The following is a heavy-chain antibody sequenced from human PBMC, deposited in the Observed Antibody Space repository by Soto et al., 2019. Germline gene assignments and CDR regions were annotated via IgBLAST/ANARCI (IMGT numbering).Heavy chain of an antibody. Sequence: GASVKVSCKASGYTFTGYYMHWVRQAPGQGLEWMGWINPNSGGTNYAQKFQGWVTMTRDTSISTAYMELSRLRSDDTAVYYCARDAPTYYDILTGPPGFDPWGQGTLVTVSS. D-gene: IGHD3-9*01. J-gene: IGHJ5*02. CDR3: ARDAPTYYDILTGPPGFDP. V-gene: IGHV1-2*04. CDR1: GYTFTGYY. CDR2: INPNSGGT.